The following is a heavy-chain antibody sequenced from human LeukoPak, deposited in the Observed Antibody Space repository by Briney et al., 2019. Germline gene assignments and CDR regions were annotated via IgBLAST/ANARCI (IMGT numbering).Heavy chain of an antibody. Sequence: GGSLRLSCAASGFTFNYHCMNWVRQAPGKGLEWLSSTSSTSVYTSYADSVKGRFTISRDNARNSLYLQMNNLRAEDTAVYYCARDWISGGWLRKYSSGYFDVWGKGTTVSVSS. CDR1: GFTFNYHC. V-gene: IGHV3-21*01. J-gene: IGHJ6*04. CDR3: ARDWISGGWLRKYSSGYFDV. D-gene: IGHD3-22*01. CDR2: TSSTSVYT.